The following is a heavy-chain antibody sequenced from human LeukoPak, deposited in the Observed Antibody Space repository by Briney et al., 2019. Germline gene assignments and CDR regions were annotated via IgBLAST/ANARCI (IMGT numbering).Heavy chain of an antibody. CDR2: ISGSGGST. CDR3: AKSSYYDSSGYYGRTIFDY. J-gene: IGHJ4*02. D-gene: IGHD3-22*01. CDR1: GFTFTSYA. V-gene: IGHV3-23*01. Sequence: GGSLRLSCAASGFTFTSYAMSWVRQAPGKGLEWVSAISGSGGSTYYADSVTRTLTISRENSKNTMYLQMSSLRAEDTAVYYCAKSSYYDSSGYYGRTIFDYWGQGTLVTVSS.